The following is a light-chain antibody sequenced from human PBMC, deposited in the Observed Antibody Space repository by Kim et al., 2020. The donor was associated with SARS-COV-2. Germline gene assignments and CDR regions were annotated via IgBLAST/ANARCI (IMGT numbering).Light chain of an antibody. CDR3: QKYNSVPIT. V-gene: IGKV1-27*01. Sequence: ASAGDRVTISCRASQGISNYLAWYQQQPGKVTRLLIYAASAMQSGVPSRFTGSGSGTDFTLTISSLQPEDVATYYCQKYNSVPITFGGGTKVDIK. CDR1: QGISNY. CDR2: AAS. J-gene: IGKJ4*01.